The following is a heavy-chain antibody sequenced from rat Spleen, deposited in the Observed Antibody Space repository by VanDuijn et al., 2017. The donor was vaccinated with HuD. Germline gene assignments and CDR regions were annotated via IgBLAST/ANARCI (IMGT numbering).Heavy chain of an antibody. V-gene: IGHV5S23*01. CDR1: GFTFSNYD. CDR3: VRHGYTRYYFDY. CDR2: ISTGGGNT. D-gene: IGHD1-9*01. J-gene: IGHJ2*01. Sequence: EVQLVESGGGLVQPGRSLKLSCAASGFTFSNYDMAWVRQAPTKGLEWVASISTGGGNTYYRDSVKGRFTVSRDNTESTLYLQLDSLRSEDTATYYCVRHGYTRYYFDYWGQGVMVTVSS.